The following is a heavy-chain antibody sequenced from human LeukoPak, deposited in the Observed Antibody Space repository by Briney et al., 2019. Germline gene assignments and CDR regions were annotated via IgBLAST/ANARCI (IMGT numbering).Heavy chain of an antibody. CDR3: ARHVRVWQQLAEGIFDY. CDR1: GFTFSSYW. D-gene: IGHD6-13*01. V-gene: IGHV5-51*01. Sequence: GGSLRLSCAASGFTFSSYWMSWVRQMPGKGLEWMGIIYPGDSDTRYSPSFQGQVTISADKSISTAYLQWSSLKASDTAMYYCARHVRVWQQLAEGIFDYWGQGTLVTVSS. CDR2: IYPGDSDT. J-gene: IGHJ4*02.